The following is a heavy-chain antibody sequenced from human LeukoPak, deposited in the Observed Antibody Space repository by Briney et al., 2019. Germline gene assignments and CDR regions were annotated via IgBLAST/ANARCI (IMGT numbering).Heavy chain of an antibody. D-gene: IGHD1-26*01. CDR2: INPNSGGT. V-gene: IGHV1-2*02. CDR3: ATDVWVGATTGTFDY. J-gene: IGHJ4*02. CDR1: GYTFTGYY. Sequence: ASVKVSCKASGYTFTGYYMHWVRQAPGQGLEWMGWINPNSGGTNYAQKFQGRVTMTEDTSTDTAYMELSSLRSEDTAVYYCATDVWVGATTGTFDYWGQGTLVTVSS.